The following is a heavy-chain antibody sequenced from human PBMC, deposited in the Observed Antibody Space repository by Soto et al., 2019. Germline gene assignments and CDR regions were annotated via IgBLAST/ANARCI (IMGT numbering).Heavy chain of an antibody. J-gene: IGHJ4*02. CDR1: GFTLRNYA. CDR3: AKAKTDYNWDNRPPLDY. Sequence: GWSLRLSCEASGFTLRNYAMTWIRQAPGKGLEWVSLISANDVGTYYAESVKTRFTISTDQSRNTVYLQMDSLRADDTAIYYCAKAKTDYNWDNRPPLDYWGQGTFVTVSS. D-gene: IGHD1-20*01. CDR2: ISANDVGT. V-gene: IGHV3-23*01.